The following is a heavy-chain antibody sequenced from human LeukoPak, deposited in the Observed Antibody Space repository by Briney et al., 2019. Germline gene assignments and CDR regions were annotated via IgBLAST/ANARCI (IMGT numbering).Heavy chain of an antibody. Sequence: GGSLRLSCAASGFTFRSYGMHWVRQAPGKGLEWGAGIWFDGSNKNYGDSVKDRFTISRDNSKNTLFLEMNSLRGEDTAVYYCARGDLNWKPVRYAMDVWGQGTTVTVSS. V-gene: IGHV3-33*01. J-gene: IGHJ6*02. D-gene: IGHD1-20*01. CDR3: ARGDLNWKPVRYAMDV. CDR2: IWFDGSNK. CDR1: GFTFRSYG.